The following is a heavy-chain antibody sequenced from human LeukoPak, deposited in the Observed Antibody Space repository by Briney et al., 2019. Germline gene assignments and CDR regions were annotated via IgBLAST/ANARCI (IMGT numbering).Heavy chain of an antibody. CDR1: GGSISSYY. J-gene: IGHJ5*02. CDR3: AREDGERWFDP. Sequence: SETLSLTCTVSGGSISSYYWSWIRQPPGKGLEWIGYIYYSGSTNYSPSLKSRVTISVDTSKNQFSLKLSSVTAADTAVYYCAREDGERWFDPWGQGTLVTVSS. V-gene: IGHV4-59*01. D-gene: IGHD4-17*01. CDR2: IYYSGST.